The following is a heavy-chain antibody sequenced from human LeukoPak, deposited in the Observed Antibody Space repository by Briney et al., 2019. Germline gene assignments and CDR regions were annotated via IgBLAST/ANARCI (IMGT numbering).Heavy chain of an antibody. D-gene: IGHD1-14*01. CDR1: GFTFSSYA. CDR2: LYSGGTT. Sequence: GGSLRLSCAASGFTFSSYAMSWVRQAPGKGLEWVSVLYSGGTTYYADSVKGRFTISRDNSKNTLYLQMDSLRAEDTAVYYCAREPGTDYRKYYFDYWGQGTLVTVSP. V-gene: IGHV3-53*01. J-gene: IGHJ4*02. CDR3: AREPGTDYRKYYFDY.